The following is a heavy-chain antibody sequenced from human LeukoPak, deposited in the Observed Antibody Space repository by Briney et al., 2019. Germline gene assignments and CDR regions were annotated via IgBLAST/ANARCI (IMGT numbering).Heavy chain of an antibody. J-gene: IGHJ5*02. D-gene: IGHD6-19*01. CDR1: GITFSTYA. CDR3: ARALAVAGTGGFDP. CDR2: ISYDGSNK. Sequence: GGSLRLSCAASGITFSTYAMNWVRQAPGKGLEWVAVISYDGSNKYYADSVKGRFTISRDNSKNTLYLQMNSLRAEDTAVYYCARALAVAGTGGFDPWGQGTLVTVSS. V-gene: IGHV3-30*04.